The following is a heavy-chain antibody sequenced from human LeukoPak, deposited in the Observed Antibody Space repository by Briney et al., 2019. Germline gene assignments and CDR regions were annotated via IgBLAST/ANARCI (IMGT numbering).Heavy chain of an antibody. V-gene: IGHV3-9*01. J-gene: IGHJ4*02. Sequence: GGSLRLSCAAFGFIFDDYAMYWVRQAPGKGLEWVSAITWNGGNIDYGDSVKGRFTTSRDNAKSSLYLQMNSLRAEDTAVYYCARDRVRFLEWLLKDPYFAYWGQGTLVTVSS. CDR1: GFIFDDYA. CDR3: ARDRVRFLEWLLKDPYFAY. CDR2: ITWNGGNI. D-gene: IGHD3-3*01.